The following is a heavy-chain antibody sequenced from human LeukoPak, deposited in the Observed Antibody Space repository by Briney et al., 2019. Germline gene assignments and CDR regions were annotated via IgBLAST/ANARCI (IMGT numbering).Heavy chain of an antibody. V-gene: IGHV6-1*01. J-gene: IGHJ4*02. D-gene: IGHD6-6*01. CDR1: GDSIFTNNVA. CDR2: TYYRSKWSF. CDR3: ARGKYTSFDN. Sequence: SQTLSLICAISGDSIFTNNVAWNWIRQSPSRGLEWLGRTYYRSKWSFDYAVSVKSRITINADTSKNQFSLQLSSVTPEDTAVYYCARGKYTSFDNWGQGTLVTVFS.